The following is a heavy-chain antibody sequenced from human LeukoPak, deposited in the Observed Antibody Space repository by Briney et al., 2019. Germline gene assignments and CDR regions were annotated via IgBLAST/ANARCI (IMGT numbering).Heavy chain of an antibody. D-gene: IGHD2-2*02. J-gene: IGHJ4*02. CDR2: IIVMLGTA. CDR3: AREGGYCSSTSCYKHFDY. V-gene: IGHV1-69*08. Sequence: SVKVSCKASGYTFTGYYMHWVRQAPGQGLEWMGRIIVMLGTANYAQKFQGRVTITADKSTSTAYMELSSLRSEDTAVYYCAREGGYCSSTSCYKHFDYWGQGTLVTVSS. CDR1: GYTFTGYY.